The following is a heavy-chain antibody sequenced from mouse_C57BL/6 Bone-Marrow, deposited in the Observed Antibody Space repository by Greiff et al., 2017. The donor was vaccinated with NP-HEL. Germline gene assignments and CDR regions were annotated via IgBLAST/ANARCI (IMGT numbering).Heavy chain of an antibody. V-gene: IGHV1-9*01. CDR1: GYSFTGYR. CDR2: ILPGSGTT. J-gene: IGHJ3*01. CDR3: ARFLYYDFPFAY. D-gene: IGHD2-4*01. Sequence: VQLQQSGPELMKPGASVKISCKATGYSFTGYRINWVKQSPGNGLEWIGEILPGSGTTNYNDKFKGKATFTADTSSNTAYMQLSSLTTEDSAIYYCARFLYYDFPFAYWGQGTLVTVSA.